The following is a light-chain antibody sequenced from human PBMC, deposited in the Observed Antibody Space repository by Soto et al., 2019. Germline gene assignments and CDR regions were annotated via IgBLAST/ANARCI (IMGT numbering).Light chain of an antibody. CDR1: SSDIGRYNF. Sequence: QSVLTQPASMSGSPGQSITISCTGTSSDIGRYNFVSWCQHHPGKAPKLIIYEATKRPSGVSYRFSGSKSGNTASLTISGLQAEDEADYYCTSYTITSPYVFGTGTKVTVL. CDR2: EAT. V-gene: IGLV2-14*01. CDR3: TSYTITSPYV. J-gene: IGLJ1*01.